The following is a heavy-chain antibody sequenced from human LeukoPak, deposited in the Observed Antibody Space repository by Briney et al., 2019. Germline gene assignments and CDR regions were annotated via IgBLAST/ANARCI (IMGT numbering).Heavy chain of an antibody. D-gene: IGHD6-13*01. J-gene: IGHJ4*02. CDR2: INKDGSST. CDR3: VRGGIAATFDY. CDR1: GFTFSNYW. V-gene: IGHV3-74*01. Sequence: GGSLRLSCAASGFTFSNYWMHWVRQAPGKGLVWVSRINKDGSSTTYADSVKGRFTISRDNAKNTLYLQMNSLRADDTAVYYCVRGGIAATFDYWGQGTLVTVSS.